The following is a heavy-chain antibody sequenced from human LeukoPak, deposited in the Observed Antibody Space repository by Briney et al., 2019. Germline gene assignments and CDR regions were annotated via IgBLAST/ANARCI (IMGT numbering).Heavy chain of an antibody. J-gene: IGHJ2*01. CDR2: IKQDGSEK. CDR1: GFTFSSYA. V-gene: IGHV3-7*01. D-gene: IGHD6-13*01. CDR3: ARSIAAAGPYWYFDL. Sequence: GGSLRLSCAASGFTFSSYAMSWVRQAPGKGLEWVANIKQDGSEKYYVDSVKGRFTISRDNAKNSLYLQMNSLRAEDTAVYYCARSIAAAGPYWYFDLWGRGTLVTVSS.